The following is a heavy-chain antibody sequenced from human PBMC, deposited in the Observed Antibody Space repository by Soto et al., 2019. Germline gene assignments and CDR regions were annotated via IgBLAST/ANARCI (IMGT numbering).Heavy chain of an antibody. D-gene: IGHD5-18*01. CDR1: GGSISSYY. J-gene: IGHJ4*02. Sequence: SETLSLTCTVSGGSISSYYWSWIRQPAGKGLEWIGRIYTSGSTNYNPSLKSRVTMSVDTSKNQFSLNLSSVTAADSAMYFCARQIRYTYGYCPRYIDQWGQGTRVTVSS. CDR2: IYTSGST. V-gene: IGHV4-4*07. CDR3: ARQIRYTYGYCPRYIDQ.